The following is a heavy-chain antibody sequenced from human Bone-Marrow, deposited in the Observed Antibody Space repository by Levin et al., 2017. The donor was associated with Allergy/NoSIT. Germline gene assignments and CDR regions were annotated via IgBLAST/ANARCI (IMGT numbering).Heavy chain of an antibody. CDR3: ARDPGSGSYYRPYYFDY. CDR1: GGSISSGGYY. D-gene: IGHD3-10*01. Sequence: SETLSLTCTVSGGSISSGGYYWSWIRQHPGKGLEWIGYIYYSGSTYYNPSLKSRVTISVDTSKNQFSLKLSSVTAADTAVYYCARDPGSGSYYRPYYFDYWGQGTLVTVSS. CDR2: IYYSGST. V-gene: IGHV4-31*03. J-gene: IGHJ4*02.